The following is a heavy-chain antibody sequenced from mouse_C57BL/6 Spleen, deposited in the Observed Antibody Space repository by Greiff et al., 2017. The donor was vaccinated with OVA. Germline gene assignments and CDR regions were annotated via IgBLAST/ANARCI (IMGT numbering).Heavy chain of an antibody. CDR3: ARQYHYYGSSPEYFDV. D-gene: IGHD1-1*01. CDR2: IRNKANGYTT. CDR1: GFTFTDYY. Sequence: EVQLVESGGGLVQPGGSLSLSCAASGFTFTDYYMSWVRQPPGKALEWLGFIRNKANGYTTEYSASVKGRFTISRDNYQSILYLQMNALKAEDSATYYCARQYHYYGSSPEYFDVWGTGTTVTVSS. V-gene: IGHV7-3*01. J-gene: IGHJ1*03.